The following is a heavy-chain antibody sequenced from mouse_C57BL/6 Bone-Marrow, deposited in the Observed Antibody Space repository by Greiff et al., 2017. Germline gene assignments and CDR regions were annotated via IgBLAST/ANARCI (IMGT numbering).Heavy chain of an antibody. Sequence: QVQLKQPGTELVKPGASVKLSCKASGYTFTSYWMHWVKQRPGQGLEWIGNINPSNGGTNYNEKFKSKATLTVDKSSSTAYMQLSSLTSEDSAVYYCARGWAAQALYFDYWGQGTTLTVSS. J-gene: IGHJ2*01. D-gene: IGHD3-2*02. CDR2: INPSNGGT. V-gene: IGHV1-53*01. CDR1: GYTFTSYW. CDR3: ARGWAAQALYFDY.